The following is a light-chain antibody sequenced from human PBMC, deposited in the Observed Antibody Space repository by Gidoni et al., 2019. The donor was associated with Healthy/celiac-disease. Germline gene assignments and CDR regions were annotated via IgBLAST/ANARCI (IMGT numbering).Light chain of an antibody. Sequence: DIQMTQSPSTLSASVGDRVTITCRASQSISSWLAWYQQKPWKAPKLLIYKASSLESGVPSRFSGSGSGTEFTLTISSLQPDDFATYYCQQPRTFGQGTKVEI. J-gene: IGKJ1*01. CDR3: QQPRT. V-gene: IGKV1-5*03. CDR1: QSISSW. CDR2: KAS.